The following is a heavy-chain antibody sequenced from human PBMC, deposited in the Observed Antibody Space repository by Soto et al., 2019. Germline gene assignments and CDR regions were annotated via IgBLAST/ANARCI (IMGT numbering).Heavy chain of an antibody. CDR3: ARAYYDTSGYSLDP. CDR2: IYYEST. V-gene: IGHV4-59*01. D-gene: IGHD3-22*01. J-gene: IGHJ5*02. Sequence: QVQLQESGPGLVKPSETLSLTCIVSGGSISSYYWSWIRQPRGKGLEWIGYIYYESTNYNPSLKSRVIISVDTSRNQFSLRLSSVTAADTAVYYCARAYYDTSGYSLDPWGQGTLVTVSS. CDR1: GGSISSYY.